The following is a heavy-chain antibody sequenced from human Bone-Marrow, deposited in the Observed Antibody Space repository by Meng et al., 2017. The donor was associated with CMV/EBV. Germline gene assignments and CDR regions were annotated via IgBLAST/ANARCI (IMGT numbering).Heavy chain of an antibody. J-gene: IGHJ4*02. CDR3: ARGFPLRYFDWLRLGFDY. CDR1: GFTFSSYA. V-gene: IGHV3-30-3*01. CDR2: ISYDGSNK. D-gene: IGHD3-9*01. Sequence: GESLKISCAASGFTFSSYAMHWVRQAPGKGLEWVAVISYDGSNKYYADSVKGRFTISRDNSKNTLYLQMNSLRAEDTAVYYCARGFPLRYFDWLRLGFDYWGQGTLVTVSS.